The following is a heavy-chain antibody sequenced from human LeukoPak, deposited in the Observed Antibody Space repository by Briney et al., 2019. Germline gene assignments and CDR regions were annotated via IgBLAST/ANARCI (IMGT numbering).Heavy chain of an antibody. CDR3: AKAPRFGDHATEYYYYYMHV. CDR1: GFTFTSYA. CDR2: ISGSGGGT. V-gene: IGHV3-23*01. J-gene: IGHJ6*03. Sequence: GGSLRLSCAASGFTFTSYAMSWVRQAPGKGLEWVSSISGSGGGTFYVDSVKGRFTISRDNSKNTLYLQMNSLRVEDTAVYYCAKAPRFGDHATEYYYYYMHVWGKGTTVTVSS. D-gene: IGHD3-16*01.